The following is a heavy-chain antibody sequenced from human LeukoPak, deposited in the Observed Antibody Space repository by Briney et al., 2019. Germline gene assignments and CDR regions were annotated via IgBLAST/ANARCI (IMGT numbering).Heavy chain of an antibody. CDR2: IYYSGST. Sequence: PSETLSLTCTVSGGSISSYYWSWLRQPPGKGLEWIGYIYYSGSTNYNPSLKSRVTISVDTSKNQFSLKLSSVTAADTAVYYCVRESWPPGYKTRYYYYMDVWGKGTTVTVSS. D-gene: IGHD1-1*01. V-gene: IGHV4-59*01. J-gene: IGHJ6*03. CDR1: GGSISSYY. CDR3: VRESWPPGYKTRYYYYMDV.